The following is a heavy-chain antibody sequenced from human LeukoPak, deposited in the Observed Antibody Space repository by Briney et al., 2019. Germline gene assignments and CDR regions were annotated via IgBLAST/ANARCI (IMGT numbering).Heavy chain of an antibody. CDR2: IRYDGTKK. CDR3: AKGRGWEASYYYYYMDV. Sequence: GGSLRLSCAASGFTFSSDGMHWVRQPPGKGLEWVAFIRYDGTKKYYAESVKGRFTISRDNSKNTLSLQMNSLRADDTAVYYCAKGRGWEASYYYYYMDVWGKGTTVTISS. V-gene: IGHV3-30*02. J-gene: IGHJ6*03. CDR1: GFTFSSDG. D-gene: IGHD1-26*01.